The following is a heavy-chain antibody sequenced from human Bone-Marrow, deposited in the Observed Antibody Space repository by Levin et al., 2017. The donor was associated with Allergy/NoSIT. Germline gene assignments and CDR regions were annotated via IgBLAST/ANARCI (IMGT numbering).Heavy chain of an antibody. D-gene: IGHD2-2*01. Sequence: GGSLRLSCAASGFTFSTYAMHWVRQAPGKGLEYVSAISTDGDGTYYANSVNGRFAISRDNSRNTVFLHMGSLRAEDMAVYYCARWGSTSCYDYWGQGTLVTVSS. CDR2: ISTDGDGT. V-gene: IGHV3-64*01. CDR1: GFTFSTYA. CDR3: ARWGSTSCYDY. J-gene: IGHJ4*02.